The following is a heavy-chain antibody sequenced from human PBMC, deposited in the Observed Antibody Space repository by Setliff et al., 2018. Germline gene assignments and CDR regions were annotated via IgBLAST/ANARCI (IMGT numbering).Heavy chain of an antibody. CDR2: IYYSGST. Sequence: KTSETLSLTCTVSGGSISRGGYYWSWIRQHPGKGLEWIGYIYYSGSTYYNPSLKSRVTMSVDTSKNQFSLELRAVTAADTALYYCARENGDCSGGACYFIFDYWGQGTLVTVSS. CDR1: GGSISRGGYY. D-gene: IGHD2-15*01. V-gene: IGHV4-31*03. CDR3: ARENGDCSGGACYFIFDY. J-gene: IGHJ4*02.